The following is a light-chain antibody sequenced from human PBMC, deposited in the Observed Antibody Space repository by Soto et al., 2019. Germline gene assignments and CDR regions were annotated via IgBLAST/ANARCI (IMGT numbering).Light chain of an antibody. CDR3: QQTNHFPCT. CDR2: AAS. V-gene: IGKV1-12*01. J-gene: IGKJ3*01. Sequence: DIQMTQSPSSVSASVGDGVTITCRASQDINSFLAWYQQKPGKAPKLLIYAASTLHVGVPSRFRGSGSGTAFTLTIGSLQPEDFATYFCQQTNHFPCTVGPGTKVDSK. CDR1: QDINSF.